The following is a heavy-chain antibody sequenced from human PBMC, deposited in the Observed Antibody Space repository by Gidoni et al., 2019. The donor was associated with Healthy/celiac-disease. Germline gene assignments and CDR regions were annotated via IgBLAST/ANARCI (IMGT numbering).Heavy chain of an antibody. J-gene: IGHJ3*02. CDR1: GGSFSAYY. D-gene: IGHD3-3*01. CDR3: AREEGGYDFWSGPPDAFDI. V-gene: IGHV4-34*01. Sequence: QVQLQQWGAGLLKPSETLSLTCAVYGGSFSAYYWSWIRQPPGKGLEWIGEINHSGSTNYNPSLKSRVTISVDTSKNQFSLKLSSVTAADTAVYYCAREEGGYDFWSGPPDAFDIWGQGTMVTVSS. CDR2: INHSGST.